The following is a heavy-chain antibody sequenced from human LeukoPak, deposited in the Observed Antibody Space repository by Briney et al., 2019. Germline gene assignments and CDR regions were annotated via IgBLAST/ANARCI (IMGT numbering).Heavy chain of an antibody. J-gene: IGHJ4*02. CDR3: AGSIAVAGTIDY. V-gene: IGHV3-33*01. CDR1: GFSFSSYG. D-gene: IGHD6-19*01. Sequence: GRSLRLSCAASGFSFSSYGMRWVRQAPGKGLEWVADIWYVGSNKYYADSVKRRFNISRDNSNNTLYLQMNSLRAEDTAVYYCAGSIAVAGTIDYWGQEPLVTVSS. CDR2: IWYVGSNK.